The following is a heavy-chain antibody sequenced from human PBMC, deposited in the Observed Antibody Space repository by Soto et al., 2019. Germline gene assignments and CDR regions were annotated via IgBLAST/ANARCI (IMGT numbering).Heavy chain of an antibody. CDR2: IWYDGSNK. CDR1: GFTFSSYG. Sequence: GGSLRLSCAASGFTFSSYGMHWVRQAPGKGLEWVAVIWYDGSNKYYAESVKGRFTISRDNSKNTLYLQMNSLRAEDTAVYYCARDQIKDDFWSGYFGYWGQGTLVTVSS. D-gene: IGHD3-3*01. J-gene: IGHJ4*02. CDR3: ARDQIKDDFWSGYFGY. V-gene: IGHV3-33*01.